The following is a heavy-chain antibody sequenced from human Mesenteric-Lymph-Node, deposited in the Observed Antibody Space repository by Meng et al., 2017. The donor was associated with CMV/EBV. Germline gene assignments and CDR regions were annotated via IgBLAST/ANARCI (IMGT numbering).Heavy chain of an antibody. CDR1: RFTFKNYA. CDR2: ISGSGGST. Sequence: GGSLRLSCAASRFTFKNYAMNWVRQAPGKGLEWVSGISGSGGSTYYADSVKGRFTISRDNSQNTLYLQMNSLRAEDTALYYCARGGGTVTSITDYWGQGTLVTVSS. J-gene: IGHJ4*02. CDR3: ARGGGTVTSITDY. V-gene: IGHV3-23*01. D-gene: IGHD4-17*01.